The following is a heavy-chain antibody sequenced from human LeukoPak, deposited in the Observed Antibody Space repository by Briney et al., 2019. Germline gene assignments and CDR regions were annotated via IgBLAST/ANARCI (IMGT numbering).Heavy chain of an antibody. V-gene: IGHV1-8*01. J-gene: IGHJ5*02. CDR2: MNPNSGNT. CDR3: ARGGAYYYDSSGYYAIP. Sequence: ASVKVSSKASGYTFTSYDINWVRQATGQGLEWMGWMNPNSGNTGYAQKFQGRVTMTRNTSISTAYMELSSLRSEDTAVYYCARGGAYYYDSSGYYAIPWGQGTLVTVSS. CDR1: GYTFTSYD. D-gene: IGHD3-22*01.